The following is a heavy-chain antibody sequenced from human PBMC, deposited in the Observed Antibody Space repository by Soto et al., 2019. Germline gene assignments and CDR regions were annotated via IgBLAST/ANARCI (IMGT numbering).Heavy chain of an antibody. V-gene: IGHV1-69*04. CDR2: IIPILGIA. D-gene: IGHD6-6*01. CDR1: GGTFSSYT. CDR3: AREVGAALHAFDI. Sequence: ASVKVSCKASGGTFSSYTISWVRQAPGQGLEWMGRIIPILGIANYAQKFQGRVTITADKSTSTAYMELSSLRSEDTAVYYCAREVGAALHAFDIWGQGTMVTVSS. J-gene: IGHJ3*02.